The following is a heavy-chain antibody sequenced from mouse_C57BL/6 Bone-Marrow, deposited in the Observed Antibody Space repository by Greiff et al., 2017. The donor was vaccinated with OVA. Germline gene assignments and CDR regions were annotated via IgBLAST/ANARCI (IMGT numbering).Heavy chain of an antibody. CDR3: ARDGYFFWYFDV. CDR1: GYTFTSYW. CDR2: IYPGSGST. J-gene: IGHJ1*03. Sequence: VQLQQPGAELVKPGASVKMSCKASGYTFTSYWITWVKQRPGQGLEWIGVIYPGSGSTNYNEKFKSKATLTVATSSSTAYMQLRSLTSEDSAVYYCARDGYFFWYFDVWGTGTTVTVSS. V-gene: IGHV1-55*01. D-gene: IGHD2-3*01.